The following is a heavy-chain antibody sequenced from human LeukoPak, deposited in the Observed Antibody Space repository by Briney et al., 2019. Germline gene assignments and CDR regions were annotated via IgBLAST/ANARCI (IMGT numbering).Heavy chain of an antibody. CDR3: ARVYSSGWPSDY. D-gene: IGHD6-19*01. CDR1: GFTLSSNY. CDR2: IYSGGST. J-gene: IGHJ4*02. Sequence: GGSLRLSCAASGFTLSSNYMSWVRQAPGKGLEWVSVIYSGGSTYYADSVKGRFTISRDNSKNTLYLQMNSLRAEDTAVYYCARVYSSGWPSDYWGQGTLVTVSS. V-gene: IGHV3-53*01.